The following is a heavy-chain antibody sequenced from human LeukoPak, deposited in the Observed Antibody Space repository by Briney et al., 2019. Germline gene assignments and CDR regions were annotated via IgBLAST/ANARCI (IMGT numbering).Heavy chain of an antibody. CDR1: GFTHSSYA. CDR3: ANSPGYSYGPLDY. Sequence: GGSLRLSCAASGFTHSSYAMSLVRQAPGKGLEWVSAISGSGGSTYYADSVKGRFTISRDNSKNTLYLQMNSLRAEDTAVYYCANSPGYSYGPLDYWGQGTLVTVSS. V-gene: IGHV3-23*01. CDR2: ISGSGGST. J-gene: IGHJ4*02. D-gene: IGHD5-18*01.